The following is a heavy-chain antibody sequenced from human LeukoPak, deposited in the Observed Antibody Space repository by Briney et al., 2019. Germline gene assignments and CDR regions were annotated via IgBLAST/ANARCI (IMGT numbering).Heavy chain of an antibody. V-gene: IGHV3-23*01. CDR3: AKSWNYYDSSGDDALDI. CDR2: ISGSGIST. CDR1: GFTFSSYA. J-gene: IGHJ3*02. D-gene: IGHD3-22*01. Sequence: GGSLRLSCAASGFTFSSYAMTWVRQAPGKGLEWVSGISGSGISTYYADSVKGRFTISRDNSKNTLYLQMNSLRVEDTAVYYCAKSWNYYDSSGDDALDIWGQGTMVTVSS.